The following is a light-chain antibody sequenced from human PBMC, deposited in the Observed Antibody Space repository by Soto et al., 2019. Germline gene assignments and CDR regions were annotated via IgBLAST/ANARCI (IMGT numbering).Light chain of an antibody. J-gene: IGLJ3*02. CDR1: RGDIGIYNY. CDR2: EVS. CDR3: TSFTTTNVWV. Sequence: QSALTQPASVSGSLGQSITISCTGTRGDIGIYNYVSWYQQHPGKAPKLMICEVSNRPSGVSSRFSGSKSGNTASLTISGLRAEDEADYYCTSFTTTNVWVFGGGTQLTVL. V-gene: IGLV2-14*01.